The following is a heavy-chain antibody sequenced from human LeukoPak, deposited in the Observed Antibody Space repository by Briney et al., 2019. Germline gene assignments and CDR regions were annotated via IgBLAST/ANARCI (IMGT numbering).Heavy chain of an antibody. Sequence: PSETLSLTCAVFGGSFTGYYWRWIRQPPGKGLEWMGEINHSGSTNYNPSLKSRVTISIDTSKNQFSLKLSSVTAADTAIYYCARPLHCSSTTCYGWFDPWGQGTLVTVSS. CDR2: INHSGST. V-gene: IGHV4-34*01. D-gene: IGHD2-2*01. CDR1: GGSFTGYY. CDR3: ARPLHCSSTTCYGWFDP. J-gene: IGHJ5*02.